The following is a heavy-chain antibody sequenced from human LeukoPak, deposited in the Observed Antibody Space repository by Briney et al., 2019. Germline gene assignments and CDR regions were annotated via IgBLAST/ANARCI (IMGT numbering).Heavy chain of an antibody. CDR3: ARDGPYGCRDY. Sequence: GGSLRLSCAASGFTFSRYWMTWVRQAPGKGLEWVANIKQDGGEKYYVDSVKGRFTISRDNAKNSLFLQLNSLRADDTAVYYCARDGPYGCRDYWGQGALVTVSS. J-gene: IGHJ4*02. CDR2: IKQDGGEK. D-gene: IGHD4-17*01. CDR1: GFTFSRYW. V-gene: IGHV3-7*01.